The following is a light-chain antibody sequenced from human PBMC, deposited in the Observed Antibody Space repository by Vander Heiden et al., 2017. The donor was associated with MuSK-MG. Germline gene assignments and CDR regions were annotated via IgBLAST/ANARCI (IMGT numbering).Light chain of an antibody. CDR1: DLGAQH. CDR2: QNT. J-gene: IGLJ3*02. CDR3: QARDSGSVV. Sequence: SYELTQPPSVSVSPGQTASIPCSGADLGAQHVSWYQQKAGLSPVLVIYQNTERPSGIPARLSGSNSGSTATLTISGTQAMDEADYYCQARDSGSVVFGGGTKLTVL. V-gene: IGLV3-1*01.